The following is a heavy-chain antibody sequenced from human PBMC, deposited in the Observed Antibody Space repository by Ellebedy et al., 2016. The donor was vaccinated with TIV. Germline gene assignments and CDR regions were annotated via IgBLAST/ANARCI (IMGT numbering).Heavy chain of an antibody. CDR2: FDPEDGET. V-gene: IGHV1-24*01. CDR1: GYSLTELS. Sequence: AASVKVSCKVSGYSLTELSMHWVRQAPGKGLEWMGGFDPEDGETIYAQKFQGRVTMTENTSTDTAYMELSSLTSEDTAVYYCATQSYYGFWSGYYRGDNDAFDIWGQGTMVTVSS. J-gene: IGHJ3*02. D-gene: IGHD3-3*01. CDR3: ATQSYYGFWSGYYRGDNDAFDI.